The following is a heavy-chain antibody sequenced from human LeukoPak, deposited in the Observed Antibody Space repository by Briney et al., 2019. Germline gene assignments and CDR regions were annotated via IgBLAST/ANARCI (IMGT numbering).Heavy chain of an antibody. Sequence: GGSLRLSCVGHGCTLSNYEMNRVRQAPGKGLVWVLHIGSSCSIRCVSGSVEGRFTISRDNAKNSLYLQMSSLRVDDTAVYYCAMWPGDLQQWGQGTLVTVSS. CDR2: IGSSCSIR. CDR1: GCTLSNYE. CDR3: AMWPGDLQQ. V-gene: IGHV3-48*03. J-gene: IGHJ1*01. D-gene: IGHD3-10*01.